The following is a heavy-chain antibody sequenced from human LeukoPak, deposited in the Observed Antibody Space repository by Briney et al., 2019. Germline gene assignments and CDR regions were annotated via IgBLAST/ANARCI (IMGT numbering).Heavy chain of an antibody. J-gene: IGHJ6*02. V-gene: IGHV4-39*01. CDR1: GGSISTSTYY. D-gene: IGHD7-27*01. Sequence: PSETLSLTCTVSGGSISTSTYYWGWLRQPPGKGLEWFGSIYDSGSTYYNPSLKSRVTISVDTSKSQFSLRLSSVTAADTAMYYCARQQSNWASGPGMDVWGQGTTVTVSS. CDR3: ARQQSNWASGPGMDV. CDR2: IYDSGST.